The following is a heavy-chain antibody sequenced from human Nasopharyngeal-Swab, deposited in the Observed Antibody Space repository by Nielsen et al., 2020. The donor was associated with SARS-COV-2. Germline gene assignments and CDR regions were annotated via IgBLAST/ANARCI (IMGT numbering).Heavy chain of an antibody. D-gene: IGHD3-22*01. Sequence: VRQAPGKGLEWVAVISYDGSSKYYADSVKGRFTISRDNSKNTLYLQMNSLRAEDTAVYYCASLGDSSGYYYRIDGYAHDAHDAFDIWGQGTMVTVSS. J-gene: IGHJ3*02. CDR3: ASLGDSSGYYYRIDGYAHDAHDAFDI. CDR2: ISYDGSSK. V-gene: IGHV3-30-3*01.